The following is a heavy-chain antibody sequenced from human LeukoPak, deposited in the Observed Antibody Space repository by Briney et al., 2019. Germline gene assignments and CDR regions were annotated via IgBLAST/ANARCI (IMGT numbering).Heavy chain of an antibody. Sequence: PGGSLRLSCAASGFNFSSYGMHWVRQAPGKGLEWVTFIRYDGSNKNDADSVKGRFTISRDNSKNTLYLQMNSLRAEDTAVYYCASGGLVGAYYYYYYMDVWGKGTTVTVSS. V-gene: IGHV3-30*02. D-gene: IGHD1-26*01. CDR3: ASGGLVGAYYYYYYMDV. CDR2: IRYDGSNK. CDR1: GFNFSSYG. J-gene: IGHJ6*03.